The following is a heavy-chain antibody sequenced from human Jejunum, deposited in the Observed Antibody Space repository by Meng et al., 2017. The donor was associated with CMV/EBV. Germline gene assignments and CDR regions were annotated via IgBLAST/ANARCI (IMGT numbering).Heavy chain of an antibody. D-gene: IGHD4-17*01. V-gene: IGHV3-74*01. Sequence: SCGAAGLTFNKYWMHEGRKAPGKGLVWVSGTNTAGTSTYYADSGKGRFTISRDNAKKTRYLQMNSLRAEETAVYDCATVFDYWGQGTLVPSPQ. CDR3: ATVFDY. CDR2: TNTAGTST. CDR1: GLTFNKYW. J-gene: IGHJ4*02.